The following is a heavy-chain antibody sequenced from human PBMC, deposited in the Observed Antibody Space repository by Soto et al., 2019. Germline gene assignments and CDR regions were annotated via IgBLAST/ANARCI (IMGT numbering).Heavy chain of an antibody. V-gene: IGHV4-34*01. CDR1: GGSFSGYY. D-gene: IGHD6-13*01. Sequence: PSETLSLTCAVYGGSFSGYYWSWIRQPPGKGLEWIGEINHSGSTNYNPSLKSRVTISVDTSKNQFSLKLSPVTAADTAVYYCARVIIAAAGTMGYYYYGMDVWGQGTTVTVSS. CDR3: ARVIIAAAGTMGYYYYGMDV. CDR2: INHSGST. J-gene: IGHJ6*02.